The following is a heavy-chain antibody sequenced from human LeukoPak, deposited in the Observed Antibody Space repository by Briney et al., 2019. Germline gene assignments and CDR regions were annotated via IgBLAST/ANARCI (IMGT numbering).Heavy chain of an antibody. V-gene: IGHV1-18*01. D-gene: IGHD5-18*01. J-gene: IGHJ4*02. CDR2: ISTYNGNT. CDR3: ARDRMDTGTYFDY. Sequence: ASVKVSCRSSGYTFTTYGITWVRQAPGQGLEWMGWISTYNGNTNYAQKLQGRVTMTADTSTSTAYMELRSLRSDDTAMYYCARDRMDTGTYFDYWGQGTLVTVSS. CDR1: GYTFTTYG.